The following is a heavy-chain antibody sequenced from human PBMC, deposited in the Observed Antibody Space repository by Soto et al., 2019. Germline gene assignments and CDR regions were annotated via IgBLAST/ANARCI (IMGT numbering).Heavy chain of an antibody. D-gene: IGHD3-9*01. J-gene: IGHJ4*02. CDR1: GYTFTSYA. CDR3: ARTPTLYYDILTGYYPFDY. V-gene: IGHV1-3*01. CDR2: INAGNGNT. Sequence: QVQLVQSGAEVKKPGASVKGSCKASGYTFTSYAMHWVRQAPGQRLEWMGWINAGNGNTKYSQKFQGRVTITRDTSASTAYMELSSLRSEDTAVYYCARTPTLYYDILTGYYPFDYWGQGTLVTVSS.